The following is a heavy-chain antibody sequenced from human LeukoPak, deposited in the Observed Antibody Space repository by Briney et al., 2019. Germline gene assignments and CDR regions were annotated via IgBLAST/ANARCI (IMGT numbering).Heavy chain of an antibody. CDR3: ARDERYSSSWYYYYYGMDV. CDR2: INHSGST. Sequence: SETLSLTCTVSGGSISSGDYYWSRIRQPPGKGLEWIGEINHSGSTNYNPSLKSRVTISVDTSKNQFSLKLSSVTAADTAVYYCARDERYSSSWYYYYYGMDVWGQGTTVTVSS. J-gene: IGHJ6*02. V-gene: IGHV4-39*07. CDR1: GGSISSGDYY. D-gene: IGHD6-13*01.